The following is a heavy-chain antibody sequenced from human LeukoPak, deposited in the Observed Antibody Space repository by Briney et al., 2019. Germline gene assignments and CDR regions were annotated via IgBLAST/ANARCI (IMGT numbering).Heavy chain of an antibody. CDR2: INHSGST. V-gene: IGHV4-34*01. Sequence: SETLSLTCAVYGGSFSGYYWSWIRQPPGKGLEWIGEINHSGSTNYNPSLKSRVTISVDTSKNQFSLKLSSVTAADTAVYYCARAHMVRGVDYFDYWGQGTLVTVSS. J-gene: IGHJ4*02. CDR3: ARAHMVRGVDYFDY. D-gene: IGHD3-10*01. CDR1: GGSFSGYY.